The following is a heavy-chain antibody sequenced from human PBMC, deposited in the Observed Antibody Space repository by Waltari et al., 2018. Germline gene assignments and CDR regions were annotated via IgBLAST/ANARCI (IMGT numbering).Heavy chain of an antibody. Sequence: QVQLMQSGAEVKKPGSSVKVSCKASGGTFSRYPINWVRQAPGQGLEWMGRIIPSFGTTNDAQRFQGRVTITADKSTNTGYLELTSLRSEDTAVYFCARAREGASKLTTLAGDVFDIWGQGTLVTVSS. CDR2: IIPSFGTT. CDR1: GGTFSRYP. CDR3: ARAREGASKLTTLAGDVFDI. J-gene: IGHJ3*02. D-gene: IGHD1-26*01. V-gene: IGHV1-69*08.